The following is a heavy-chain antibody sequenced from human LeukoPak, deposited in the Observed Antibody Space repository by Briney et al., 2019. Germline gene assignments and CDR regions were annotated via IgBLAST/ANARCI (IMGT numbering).Heavy chain of an antibody. V-gene: IGHV3-73*01. CDR1: GFTFSGSA. J-gene: IGHJ6*02. CDR3: TRSLLPYGSGLGPYYYYYYGMDV. CDR2: IRSKVNSYAT. D-gene: IGHD3-10*01. Sequence: GSLRLSCAASGFTFSGSAMHWVRQASGKGLEWVGRIRSKVNSYATAYAASVKGRFTISRDDSKNTAYLQMNSLKTEDTAVYYCTRSLLPYGSGLGPYYYYYYGMDVWGQGTTVTVSS.